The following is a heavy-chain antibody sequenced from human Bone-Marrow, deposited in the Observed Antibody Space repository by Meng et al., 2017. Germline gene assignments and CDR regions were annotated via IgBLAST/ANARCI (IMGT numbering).Heavy chain of an antibody. CDR2: INPKSGDT. J-gene: IGHJ4*02. V-gene: IGHV1-2*06. D-gene: IGHD3-22*01. CDR3: AREFLYDSSGYYFEYFDY. Sequence: VQVVRGGGEVKKPGASVKVSCKASGHTFPDYWLHWVRRAPGQGLEWMGRINPKSGDTHYAQRFQGRVTMTGDTSISTAYMELSGLRSDDTAVYYCAREFLYDSSGYYFEYFDYWGQGTLVTVSS. CDR1: GHTFPDYW.